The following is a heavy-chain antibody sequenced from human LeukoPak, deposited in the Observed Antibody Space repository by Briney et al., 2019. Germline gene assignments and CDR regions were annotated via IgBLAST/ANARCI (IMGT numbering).Heavy chain of an antibody. V-gene: IGHV3-23*01. J-gene: IGHJ4*02. Sequence: PGGSLGLSCAASGFTFSSYAMSWVRQAPGKGLEWVSAISGSGGSTYYADSVKGRFTISRDNSKNTLYLQMNSLRAEDTAVYYCAKETNYYGSGTGNFDYWGQGTLVTVSS. CDR1: GFTFSSYA. D-gene: IGHD3-10*01. CDR3: AKETNYYGSGTGNFDY. CDR2: ISGSGGST.